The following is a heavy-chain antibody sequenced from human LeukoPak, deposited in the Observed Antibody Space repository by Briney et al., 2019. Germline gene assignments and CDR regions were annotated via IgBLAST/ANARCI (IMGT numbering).Heavy chain of an antibody. CDR2: IYYSGST. D-gene: IGHD3-10*01. Sequence: SETLSLTCTVSGGSISSSSYYWGWIRQPPGKGLEWIGCIYYSGSTYYNPSLKSRVTISVETSKNQFSLKLSSVTAADTAVYYCARVIRITMVRGVILNNWFDPWGQGTLVTVSS. CDR3: ARVIRITMVRGVILNNWFDP. CDR1: GGSISSSSYY. V-gene: IGHV4-39*01. J-gene: IGHJ5*02.